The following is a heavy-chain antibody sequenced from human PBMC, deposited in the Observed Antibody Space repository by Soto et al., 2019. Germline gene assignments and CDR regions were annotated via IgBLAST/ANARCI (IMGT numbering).Heavy chain of an antibody. D-gene: IGHD1-26*01. CDR2: MNPNRGNT. J-gene: IGHJ4*02. Sequence: QVQLVQSVAEVKKPGASVKVSCKASGYTFTSYDFNWVRQATGQGLEWMGWMNPNRGNTGYAQKFQGRVTMTRNTSICTAYMELSGLRSEETAVDYCASPASASYCSGSPYWGQGTLVTVSS. CDR1: GYTFTSYD. V-gene: IGHV1-8*01. CDR3: ASPASASYCSGSPY.